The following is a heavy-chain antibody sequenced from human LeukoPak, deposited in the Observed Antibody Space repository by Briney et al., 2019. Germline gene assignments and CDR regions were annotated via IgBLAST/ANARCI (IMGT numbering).Heavy chain of an antibody. CDR2: IIPIFGTA. D-gene: IGHD2-21*02. J-gene: IGHJ4*02. V-gene: IGHV1-69*13. CDR1: GDTFSSYA. Sequence: SVKVSCKASGDTFSSYAISWVRQAPGQGLEWMGGIIPIFGTANYAQKFQGRVTITADESTSTAYMELSSLRAEDTAVYYCAIGHYPDASCAGDCYYSYWGQGTLVTVSS. CDR3: AIGHYPDASCAGDCYYSY.